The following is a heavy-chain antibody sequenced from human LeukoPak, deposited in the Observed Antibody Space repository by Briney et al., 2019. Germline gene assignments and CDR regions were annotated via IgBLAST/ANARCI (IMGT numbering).Heavy chain of an antibody. Sequence: PSETLSLTCTVSGGSISSYYWSWIRQPPGKGLEWIGYIYYSGSTSYNPSLKSRVTISVDTSKNQFSLKLSSVIAADTAVYYCARGYSGSYGRFDYWGQGTLVTVS. CDR1: GGSISSYY. D-gene: IGHD1-26*01. CDR2: IYYSGST. V-gene: IGHV4-59*01. CDR3: ARGYSGSYGRFDY. J-gene: IGHJ4*02.